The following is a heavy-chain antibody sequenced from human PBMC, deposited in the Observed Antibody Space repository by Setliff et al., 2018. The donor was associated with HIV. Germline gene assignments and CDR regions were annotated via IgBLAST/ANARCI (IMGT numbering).Heavy chain of an antibody. Sequence: PSETLSLTCTVSGGSISSSSYYWGWIRQPPGKGLEWIGSIYYSGSIYYSPPLKSRVTISIHTSKNQFFLKLSSVTAAYTAVYYCARPGVVGSSWSWYFDLWGRGTLVTVSS. CDR3: ARPGVVGSSWSWYFDL. CDR2: IYYSGSI. V-gene: IGHV4-39*07. J-gene: IGHJ2*01. CDR1: GGSISSSSYY. D-gene: IGHD6-13*01.